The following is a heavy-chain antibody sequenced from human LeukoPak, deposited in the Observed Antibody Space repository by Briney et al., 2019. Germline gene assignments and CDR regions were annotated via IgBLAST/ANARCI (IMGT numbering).Heavy chain of an antibody. J-gene: IGHJ4*02. CDR3: ARWAEANGY. V-gene: IGHV3-7*05. D-gene: IGHD2-8*01. CDR1: GFTFRSFW. Sequence: GGSLRLSCAASGFTFRSFWMSWVRQAPGKGLEWVANIKEDGSEKYYVDSVKGRFTISRDNAKSSLYLQMNSLRAEDTAVYYCARWAEANGYWGQGTLVTVSS. CDR2: IKEDGSEK.